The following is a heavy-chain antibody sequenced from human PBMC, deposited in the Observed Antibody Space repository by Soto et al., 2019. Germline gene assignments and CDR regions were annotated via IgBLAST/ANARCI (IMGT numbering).Heavy chain of an antibody. J-gene: IGHJ5*02. D-gene: IGHD6-6*01. CDR2: INPNSGGT. Sequence: GASVKVSCKASGYTFTGYYMHCVRQAPGQGLEWMGWINPNSGGTNYAQKFQGRVTMTRDTSISTAYMELSRLRSDDTAVYYCARDSSSSSYFNWFDPWGQGTLVTVSS. CDR1: GYTFTGYY. CDR3: ARDSSSSSYFNWFDP. V-gene: IGHV1-2*02.